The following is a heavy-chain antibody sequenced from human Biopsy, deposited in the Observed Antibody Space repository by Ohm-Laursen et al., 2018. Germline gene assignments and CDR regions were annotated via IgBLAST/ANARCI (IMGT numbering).Heavy chain of an antibody. Sequence: ASVKVSCNASGYTFTSYDITWVRQASGQGPEWIGWLNPVSGNSNFGQKFRGRVTVTSDTSISTAYMELSGLTSDDTATYYCGRAVRNQLLTDPRGQGTLVTVTS. CDR2: LNPVSGNS. J-gene: IGHJ5*02. V-gene: IGHV1-8*01. CDR1: GYTFTSYD. CDR3: GRAVRNQLLTDP. D-gene: IGHD1-7*01.